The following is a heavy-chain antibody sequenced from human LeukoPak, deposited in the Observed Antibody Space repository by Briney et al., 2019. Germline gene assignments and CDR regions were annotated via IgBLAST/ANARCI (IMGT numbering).Heavy chain of an antibody. CDR3: ARDLIGCSSTSCYS. V-gene: IGHV3-7*01. CDR2: IKQDGSEK. CDR1: GFTFSSYW. Sequence: GGSLRLSCAASGFTFSSYWMSWVRQAPGKGLEWVASIKQDGSEKYYVDSVKGRFTISRDNAKNSLYLQMNSLRAEDTAVYYCARDLIGCSSTSCYSWGQGTLVTVSS. D-gene: IGHD2-2*01. J-gene: IGHJ4*02.